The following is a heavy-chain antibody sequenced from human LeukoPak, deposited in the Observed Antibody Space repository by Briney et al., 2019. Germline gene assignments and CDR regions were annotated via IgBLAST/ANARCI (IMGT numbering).Heavy chain of an antibody. J-gene: IGHJ3*02. D-gene: IGHD2-15*01. CDR2: IIPIFGTA. V-gene: IGHV1-69*05. CDR3: ALQRRDVVVVAAGKLDAFDI. CDR1: GYTFTGYY. Sequence: SVKVSCKASGYTFTGYYMHWVRQAPGQGLEWMGRIIPIFGTANYAQKFQGRVTITTDESTSTAYMELSSLRSEDTAVYYCALQRRDVVVVAAGKLDAFDIWGQGTMVTVSS.